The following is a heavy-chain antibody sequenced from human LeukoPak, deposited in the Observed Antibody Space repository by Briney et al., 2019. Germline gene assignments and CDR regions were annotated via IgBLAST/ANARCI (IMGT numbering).Heavy chain of an antibody. CDR1: GFTFSSYW. Sequence: GGSLRLSCAASGFTFSSYWMSWVRQAPGKGLEWVANIKQDGSEKYYVGCVKGRFTISRDNAKNSLYLQMNSLRAEDTAVYYCARVGRSGWYVHPSDAFDIWGQGTMVTVSS. J-gene: IGHJ3*02. CDR3: ARVGRSGWYVHPSDAFDI. D-gene: IGHD6-19*01. V-gene: IGHV3-7*01. CDR2: IKQDGSEK.